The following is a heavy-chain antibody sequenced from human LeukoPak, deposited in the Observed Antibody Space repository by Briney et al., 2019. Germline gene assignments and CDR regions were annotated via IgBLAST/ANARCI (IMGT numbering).Heavy chain of an antibody. CDR1: GFIFKDYV. D-gene: IGHD3-22*01. CDR2: ISSDSNTR. J-gene: IGHJ4*02. CDR3: LREGYYDTSGPFSGYFDF. Sequence: QPGGSLRLSCAGSGFIFKDYVIHWARQAPGKGLEWVAVISSDSNTRIYANSVEGRFTISRDNSKNTVYLRLSGLRVEDTAVYYCLREGYYDTSGPFSGYFDFWGQGDLVTVSS. V-gene: IGHV3-30*04.